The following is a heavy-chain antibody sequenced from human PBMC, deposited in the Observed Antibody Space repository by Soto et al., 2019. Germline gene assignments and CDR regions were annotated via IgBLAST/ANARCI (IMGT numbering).Heavy chain of an antibody. CDR1: GFTFSSYA. Sequence: PGGSLRLSCAASGFTFSSYAVSWVRQAPGKGLEWVSAISGSGVSTYYADSVKGRFTISRDNSKNTLYLQMNSLRAEDTAVYYCAKEKAYSSGWDGMDVWGQGTTVTVSS. D-gene: IGHD6-19*01. V-gene: IGHV3-23*01. J-gene: IGHJ6*02. CDR2: ISGSGVST. CDR3: AKEKAYSSGWDGMDV.